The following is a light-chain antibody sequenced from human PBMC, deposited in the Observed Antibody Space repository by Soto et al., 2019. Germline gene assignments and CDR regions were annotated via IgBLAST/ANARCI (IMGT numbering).Light chain of an antibody. CDR2: GVI. J-gene: IGLJ3*02. CDR1: SNDVGGYNY. V-gene: IGLV2-14*03. Sequence: QSALTQPASVSGSPGQSITISCTGTSNDVGGYNYVSWYQQHPGKAPKLLIYGVIDRPSGVSNRFSGSKSGNAASLTISGLQPEDEADYYCSSYTSSYTWVFGGGTKVTVL. CDR3: SSYTSSYTWV.